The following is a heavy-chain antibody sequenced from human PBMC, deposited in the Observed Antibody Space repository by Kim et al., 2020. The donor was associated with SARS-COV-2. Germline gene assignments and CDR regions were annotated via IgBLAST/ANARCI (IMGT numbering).Heavy chain of an antibody. J-gene: IGHJ4*02. D-gene: IGHD3-3*01. CDR3: AKDPWGDFWSGYYGDY. CDR1: GFTFSSYA. CDR2: ISGSGGST. Sequence: GGSLRLSCAASGFTFSSYAMSWVRQAPGKGLEWVSAISGSGGSTYYADSVKGRFTISRDNSKNTLYLQMNSLRAEDTAVYYCAKDPWGDFWSGYYGDYWGQGTLVTVSS. V-gene: IGHV3-23*01.